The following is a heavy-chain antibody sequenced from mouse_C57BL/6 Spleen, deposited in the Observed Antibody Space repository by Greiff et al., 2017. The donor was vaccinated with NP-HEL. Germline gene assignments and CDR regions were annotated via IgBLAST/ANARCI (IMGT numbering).Heavy chain of an antibody. CDR3: ARRGGTAQATFAY. CDR2: IYPGDGDT. Sequence: QVQLQQSGAELVKPGASVKISCKASGYAFSSYWMNWVKQRPGKGLEWIGQIYPGDGDTNYNGKFKGKATLTADKSSSTAYMQLSSLTSEDSAVDFCARRGGTAQATFAYWGQGTLVTVSA. V-gene: IGHV1-80*01. D-gene: IGHD3-2*02. CDR1: GYAFSSYW. J-gene: IGHJ3*01.